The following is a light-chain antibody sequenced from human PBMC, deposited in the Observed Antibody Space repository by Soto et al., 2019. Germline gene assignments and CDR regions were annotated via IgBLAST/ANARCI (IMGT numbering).Light chain of an antibody. CDR3: QQSSNLPLT. J-gene: IGKJ3*01. CDR1: QSISTY. CDR2: AAS. Sequence: DIQMTQSPSSLSASVGDGVTITCRTSQSISTYLNWYQHKPGKAPKLLIYAASSLQSGVPSRFSGSGSDTHVTLTISSLQPEDFATYYCQQSSNLPLTFGPETKVDIK. V-gene: IGKV1-39*01.